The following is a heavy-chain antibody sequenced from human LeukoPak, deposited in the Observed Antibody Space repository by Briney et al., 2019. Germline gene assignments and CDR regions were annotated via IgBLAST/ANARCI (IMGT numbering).Heavy chain of an antibody. CDR1: GFTFSNAW. D-gene: IGHD6-13*01. CDR3: ARDLRYSSSWYFDY. J-gene: IGHJ4*02. V-gene: IGHV3-15*01. CDR2: IKSNTDGGTT. Sequence: PGGSLRLSCAASGFTFSNAWMSWVRQAPGKGLEWVARIKSNTDGGTTDYAAPVKGRFTISRDNSKNTLYLQMNSLRAEDTAVYYCARDLRYSSSWYFDYWGQGTLVTVSS.